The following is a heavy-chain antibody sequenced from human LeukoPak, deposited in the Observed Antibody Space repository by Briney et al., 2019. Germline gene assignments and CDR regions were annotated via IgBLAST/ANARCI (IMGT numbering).Heavy chain of an antibody. Sequence: SVKVSCKASGGTFSSYAISWVRQGPRQGLEWMGGIIPIFGTANYAQKFLGRVTITADESTSTAYMELSSLRSEDTAVYYCARGGYCSGGSCYSSRFDPCGEGTLVTVSS. CDR3: ARGGYCSGGSCYSSRFDP. J-gene: IGHJ5*02. CDR2: IIPIFGTA. V-gene: IGHV1-69*13. CDR1: GGTFSSYA. D-gene: IGHD2-15*01.